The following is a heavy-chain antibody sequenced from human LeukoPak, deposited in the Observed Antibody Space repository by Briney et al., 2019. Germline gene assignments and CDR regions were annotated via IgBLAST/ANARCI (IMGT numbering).Heavy chain of an antibody. D-gene: IGHD6-6*01. CDR1: GYTFTAYY. CDR2: INPNSGAT. J-gene: IGHJ3*01. V-gene: IGHV1-2*06. Sequence: ASVKVSCKASGYTFTAYYIHWVQQAPGQGLEWMGRINPNSGATSYAPKFQGRVTMTRDTSINTAYMELSRLRSDDTAFYYCARESSSADAYDFWGHGTMVTVSS. CDR3: ARESSSADAYDF.